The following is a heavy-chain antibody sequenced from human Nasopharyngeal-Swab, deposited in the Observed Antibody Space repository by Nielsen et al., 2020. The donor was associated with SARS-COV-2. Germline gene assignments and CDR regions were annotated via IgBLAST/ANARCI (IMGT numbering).Heavy chain of an antibody. Sequence: GESLKISCAASGFTFSDYYMSWIRQAPGKGLEWVSYISSSGSTIYYADSVKGRFTISRDNAKNSLYLQMNSLRAEDTAVYYCAKGMGGVIAVAGVISGMDVWGQGTTVTVSS. CDR3: AKGMGGVIAVAGVISGMDV. CDR2: ISSSGSTI. D-gene: IGHD6-19*01. CDR1: GFTFSDYY. V-gene: IGHV3-11*01. J-gene: IGHJ6*02.